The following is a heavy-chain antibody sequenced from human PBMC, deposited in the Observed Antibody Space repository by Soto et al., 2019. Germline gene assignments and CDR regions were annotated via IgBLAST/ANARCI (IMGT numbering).Heavy chain of an antibody. CDR2: IYYSGST. D-gene: IGHD6-19*01. CDR1: GGSISSYY. V-gene: IGHV4-59*01. CDR3: ARDQVAGLWNYYYGMDV. Sequence: ETLSLTCTVSGGSISSYYWSWIRQPPGKGLEWIGYIYYSGSTNYNPSLKSRVTISVDTSKNQFSLKLSSVTAADTAVYYCARDQVAGLWNYYYGMDVWGQGTTVTISS. J-gene: IGHJ6*02.